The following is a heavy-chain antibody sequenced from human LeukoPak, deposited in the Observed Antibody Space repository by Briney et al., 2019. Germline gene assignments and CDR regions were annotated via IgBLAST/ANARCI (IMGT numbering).Heavy chain of an antibody. V-gene: IGHV4-61*01. Sequence: TSETLSLTCTVSGGSISSSNHYWSWIRQPPGKGLEWIGYIYYSGSADYNPSLKSRVTISVDTSKNQFSLRLSSVTAADTAVYYCARGREMATLKAFDPWGQGTLVTVSS. J-gene: IGHJ5*02. CDR3: ARGREMATLKAFDP. CDR1: GGSISSSNHY. CDR2: IYYSGSA. D-gene: IGHD5-24*01.